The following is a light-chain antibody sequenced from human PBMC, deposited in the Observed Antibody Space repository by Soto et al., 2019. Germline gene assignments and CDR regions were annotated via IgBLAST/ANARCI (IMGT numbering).Light chain of an antibody. CDR3: QERSNWPQLT. V-gene: IGKV3-11*01. CDR2: DAS. J-gene: IGKJ4*01. Sequence: EIVLTQSPGTLSLSPGERATLSFRASQSVSNYLAWYQQKPGQAPRLLIYDASNRATGIPARFSGSGSGTDFTLTISSLEPEDFAVYFCQERSNWPQLTFGGGTKVDIK. CDR1: QSVSNY.